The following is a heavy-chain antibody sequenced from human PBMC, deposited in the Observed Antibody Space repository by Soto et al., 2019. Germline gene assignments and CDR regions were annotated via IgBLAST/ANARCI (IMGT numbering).Heavy chain of an antibody. D-gene: IGHD3-10*01. CDR2: IKTDGSST. Sequence: SLRLACAASGFTFSSYWMHWVRQAPGKGLVWVSRIKTDGSSTSYADSVKGRFTISRDNAKNTLYLQMNSLRAEDTAVYYCAREGRAIDYWGQGTLVTVSS. CDR1: GFTFSSYW. V-gene: IGHV3-74*01. J-gene: IGHJ4*02. CDR3: AREGRAIDY.